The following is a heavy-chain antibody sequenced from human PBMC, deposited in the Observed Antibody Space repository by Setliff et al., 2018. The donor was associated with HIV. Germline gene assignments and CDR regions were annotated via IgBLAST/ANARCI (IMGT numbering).Heavy chain of an antibody. D-gene: IGHD2-15*01. CDR1: GFTFSISG. V-gene: IGHV3-23*01. Sequence: PGGSLRLSCVASGFTFSISGMHWVRQAPGKGLEWVSAISGSGGSTYYADSVKGRFTISRDNSKNTLYLQMNSLRAEDTAVYYCAKSSWWEPRAYWGQGTLVTVSS. CDR3: AKSSWWEPRAY. CDR2: ISGSGGST. J-gene: IGHJ4*02.